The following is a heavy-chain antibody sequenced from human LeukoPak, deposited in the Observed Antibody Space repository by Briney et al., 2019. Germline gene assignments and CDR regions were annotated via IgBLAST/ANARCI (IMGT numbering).Heavy chain of an antibody. J-gene: IGHJ4*02. CDR2: ISSSSYT. CDR1: GFTFSDYY. V-gene: IGHV3-11*03. CDR3: ARLTGYSSSWYLFDY. Sequence: GGSLRLSCAASGFTFSDYYMSWIRQAPGKGLEWVSYISSSSYTNYADSVKGRFTISRDNAKNSLYLQMNSLRAEDTAVYYCARLTGYSSSWYLFDYWGQGTLVTVSS. D-gene: IGHD6-13*01.